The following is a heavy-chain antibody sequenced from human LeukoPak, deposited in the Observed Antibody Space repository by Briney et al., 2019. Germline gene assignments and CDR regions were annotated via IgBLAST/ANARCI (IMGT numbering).Heavy chain of an antibody. J-gene: IGHJ6*02. CDR2: ISAYNGKT. CDR1: GYTFTSYG. D-gene: IGHD2-2*02. Sequence: ASVKVSCKASGYTFTSYGISWVRQAPGQGLEWMGWISAYNGKTNYAQKLQGRVTMTTDTSTSTAYMELRSLRSDDTAVYYCARDLRSIVVVPAAIPSKHYYYYYGMDVWGQGTTVTVSS. CDR3: ARDLRSIVVVPAAIPSKHYYYYYGMDV. V-gene: IGHV1-18*01.